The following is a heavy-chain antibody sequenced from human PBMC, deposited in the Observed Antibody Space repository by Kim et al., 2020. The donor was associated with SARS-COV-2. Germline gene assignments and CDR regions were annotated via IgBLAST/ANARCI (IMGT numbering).Heavy chain of an antibody. D-gene: IGHD4-4*01. Sequence: GGSLRLSCAASGFVFSSYAMSWVRQAPGKGLEWVSIISYSGGNAYYADSVKGRFTISRDNSKNTLFLQMSSLRAEDTAIYYCAKTPVTTLTPWRVFDYGG. CDR3: AKTPVTTLTPWRVFDY. CDR1: GFVFSSYA. V-gene: IGHV3-23*01. CDR2: ISYSGGNA. J-gene: IGHJ5*01.